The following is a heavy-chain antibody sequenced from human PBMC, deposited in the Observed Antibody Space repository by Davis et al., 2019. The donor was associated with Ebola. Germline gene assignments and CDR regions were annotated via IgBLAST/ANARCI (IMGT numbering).Heavy chain of an antibody. Sequence: GESLKISCAASGFTFRNYAMPWVRPAPGKGLAWVAVVSHSEREKFYADSVKGRFTISRDNSKNQLYLQMNSLRAEDTAVYYCAKDRGLRFLEWLGGNGMDVWGQGTTVTVSS. D-gene: IGHD3-3*01. V-gene: IGHV3-30*04. J-gene: IGHJ6*02. CDR3: AKDRGLRFLEWLGGNGMDV. CDR2: VSHSEREK. CDR1: GFTFRNYA.